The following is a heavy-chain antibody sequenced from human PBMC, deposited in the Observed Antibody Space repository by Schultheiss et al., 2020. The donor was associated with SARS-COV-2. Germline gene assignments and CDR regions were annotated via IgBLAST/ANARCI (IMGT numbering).Heavy chain of an antibody. D-gene: IGHD6-19*01. V-gene: IGHV4-34*01. J-gene: IGHJ5*02. CDR2: INHSGST. CDR1: GGSISSYY. Sequence: LSLTCTVSGGSISSYYWSWIRQPPGKGLEWIGEINHSGSTNYNPSLKSRVTISVDTSKNQFSLKLSSVTAADTAVYYCARCPEQWLVRRDWFDPWGQGTLVTVSS. CDR3: ARCPEQWLVRRDWFDP.